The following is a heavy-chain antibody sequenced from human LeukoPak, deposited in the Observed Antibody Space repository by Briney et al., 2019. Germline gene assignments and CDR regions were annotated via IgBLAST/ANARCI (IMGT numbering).Heavy chain of an antibody. CDR2: VFTSGTT. V-gene: IGHV4-4*07. CDR3: ARHSPSGWYYFDS. CDR1: GDSMTSFD. D-gene: IGHD6-19*01. Sequence: SDTLPLTCRASGDSMTSFDWSWIRQPAGKGLEWVRQVFTSGTTAYSSSLKSRLTISLDKSNNQVSLKLISVTAADTAVYYCARHSPSGWYYFDSWGQGALVIVSS. J-gene: IGHJ4*02.